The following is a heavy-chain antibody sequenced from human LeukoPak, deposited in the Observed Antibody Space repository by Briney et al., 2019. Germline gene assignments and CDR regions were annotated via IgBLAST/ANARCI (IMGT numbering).Heavy chain of an antibody. CDR2: IYYSGST. Sequence: SETLSLTCTVSGGSISSSSYYRGWIRQPPGKGLEWIGSIYYSGSTYYNPSLKSRVTISVDTSKNQFSLKLSSVTAADTAVYYCARHLHSSGWSPFDYWGQGTLVTVSS. CDR3: ARHLHSSGWSPFDY. J-gene: IGHJ4*02. V-gene: IGHV4-39*01. CDR1: GGSISSSSYY. D-gene: IGHD6-19*01.